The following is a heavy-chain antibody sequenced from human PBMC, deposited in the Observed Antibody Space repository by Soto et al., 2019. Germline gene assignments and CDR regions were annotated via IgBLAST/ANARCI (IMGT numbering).Heavy chain of an antibody. V-gene: IGHV1-46*01. D-gene: IGHD2-8*01. J-gene: IGHJ4*02. Sequence: QVHLVQSGAEVKKPGASVKVSCKASGYTFASYYIHWVRQAPGQGLQWMGIINPSGGSTAYAEKFQGRVTMTRDTSTTTVYMELSSLRSEDTAVYYCARDPTCTNLRDYFDYWGQGTLVTVSS. CDR2: INPSGGST. CDR3: ARDPTCTNLRDYFDY. CDR1: GYTFASYY.